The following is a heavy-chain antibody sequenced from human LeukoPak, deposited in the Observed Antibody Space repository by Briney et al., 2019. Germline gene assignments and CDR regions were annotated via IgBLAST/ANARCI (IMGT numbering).Heavy chain of an antibody. V-gene: IGHV4-59*01. J-gene: IGHJ4*02. CDR1: SGSITGYY. D-gene: IGHD6-19*01. CDR3: ARVGSGGAWFDF. CDR2: VYATGTT. Sequence: SETLSLTCTVSSGSITGYYWSWIRQPPGKGLEWIAYVYATGTTNYNPSLKTRATISIDKSKNQLSLTLTSLTATDTAVYYCARVGSGGAWFDFWGQGALVSISS.